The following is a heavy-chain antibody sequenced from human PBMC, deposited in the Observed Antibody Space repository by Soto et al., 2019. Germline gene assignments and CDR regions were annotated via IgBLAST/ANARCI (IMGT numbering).Heavy chain of an antibody. V-gene: IGHV1-18*01. CDR1: GYTFTSYG. Sequence: ASVKVSCKASGYTFTSYGISWVRQAPGQGLEWMGWISAYNGNTNYAQKLQGRVTMTTDTSTSTAYMELRSLRSEDTAVYYCARARREYYYDSSGQRKDAFDIWGQGTMVTVSS. CDR2: ISAYNGNT. CDR3: ARARREYYYDSSGQRKDAFDI. J-gene: IGHJ3*02. D-gene: IGHD3-22*01.